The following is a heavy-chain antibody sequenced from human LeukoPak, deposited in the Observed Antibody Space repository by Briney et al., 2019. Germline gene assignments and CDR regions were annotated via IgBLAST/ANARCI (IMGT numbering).Heavy chain of an antibody. CDR3: ARDGPSVYFDY. CDR1: GASINSGSYY. Sequence: PSETLSLTCTVSGASINSGSYYWTWIRQPAGKGLEWIGRIYTSGSTNYNPSLKSRVTISLDTSKNHFSLKLDPVTAADTAVYYCARDGPSVYFDYWGQGTLVTVSS. J-gene: IGHJ4*02. V-gene: IGHV4-61*02. CDR2: IYTSGST.